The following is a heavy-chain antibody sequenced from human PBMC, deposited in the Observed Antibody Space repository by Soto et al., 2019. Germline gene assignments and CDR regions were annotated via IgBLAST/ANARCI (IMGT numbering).Heavy chain of an antibody. D-gene: IGHD3-16*01. V-gene: IGHV4-34*01. CDR1: GGSFSGDY. CDR2: INHSGST. J-gene: IGHJ6*02. Sequence: SETLSLTCTVSGGSFSGDYCSWIRERPGQGLEWIGEINHSGSTNNNPSLKSRVTISVDTSKNQFSLKLSSVTAADTAVYYCARAMAVGDERYYYYGMDVWGQGTTVTVSS. CDR3: ARAMAVGDERYYYYGMDV.